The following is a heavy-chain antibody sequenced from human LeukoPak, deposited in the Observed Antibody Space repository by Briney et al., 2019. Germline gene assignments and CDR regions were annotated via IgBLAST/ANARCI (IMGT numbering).Heavy chain of an antibody. Sequence: ASVKVSCKASGYTFNSYGITWVRQAPGQGLEWMGWVSVYNGNTNYAQNLQGRVTMTTDTSTSTAYMELRSLRPDDTAVYYCARGYDFWSGFTYYGMDVWGQGTTVTVSS. J-gene: IGHJ6*02. CDR3: ARGYDFWSGFTYYGMDV. V-gene: IGHV1-18*01. CDR1: GYTFNSYG. CDR2: VSVYNGNT. D-gene: IGHD3-3*01.